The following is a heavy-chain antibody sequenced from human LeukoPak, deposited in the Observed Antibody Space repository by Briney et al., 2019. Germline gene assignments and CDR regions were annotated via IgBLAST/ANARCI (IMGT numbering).Heavy chain of an antibody. D-gene: IGHD3-3*01. V-gene: IGHV4-39*01. Sequence: SETLSLTCTVSGGSISISSYYCGWIRQPPGKGLEWIGSIYYCGSTYYNPSLKSRVTLYVDTSKNLSCLKLSSVSAADTAVYYCASLSARWSGYAPVGVEEDYWGQGTLVTVSS. J-gene: IGHJ4*02. CDR3: ASLSARWSGYAPVGVEEDY. CDR2: IYYCGST. CDR1: GGSISISSYY.